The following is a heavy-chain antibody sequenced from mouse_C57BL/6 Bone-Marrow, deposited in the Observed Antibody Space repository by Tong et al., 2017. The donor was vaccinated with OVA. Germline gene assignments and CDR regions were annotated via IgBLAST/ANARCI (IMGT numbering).Heavy chain of an antibody. J-gene: IGHJ1*03. Sequence: EVQLQESGGGLVKPGGSLKLSCAASGFTFSSYAMSWVRQTPEKRLEWVATISNGGSYTYYPDNVKGRFTISRDNAKNNQYLQMSHLKSEDTAMYYCARHYYGSSYWYFDVWGTGTTVTVSS. CDR1: GFTFSSYA. CDR2: ISNGGSYT. CDR3: ARHYYGSSYWYFDV. D-gene: IGHD1-1*01. V-gene: IGHV5-4*01.